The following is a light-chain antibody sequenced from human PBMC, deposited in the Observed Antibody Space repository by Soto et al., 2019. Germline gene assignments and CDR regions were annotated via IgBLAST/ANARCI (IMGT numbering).Light chain of an antibody. J-gene: IGKJ1*01. CDR3: QQSYSTPPWT. Sequence: DFQMTQSPSSLSASVGGRATITCRTSQYISRYLNWFQQKPGKAPKLLIYAASNLQSGVPSRFSGSGSGTDFTLTISSLQPEDFATYYCQQSYSTPPWTFGQGTKVDIK. CDR1: QYISRY. CDR2: AAS. V-gene: IGKV1-39*01.